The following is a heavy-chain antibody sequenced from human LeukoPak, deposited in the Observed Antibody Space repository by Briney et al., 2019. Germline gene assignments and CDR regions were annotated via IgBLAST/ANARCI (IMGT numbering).Heavy chain of an antibody. V-gene: IGHV3-30-3*01. CDR2: ISYDGSNK. CDR1: GFTFSSYA. D-gene: IGHD2-15*01. J-gene: IGHJ4*02. CDR3: ARAGKKRPGSNTGYCSGGSCYPLDY. Sequence: GRSLRLSCAASGFTFSSYAMHWVRQAPGKGLEWVAVISYDGSNKYYADSVKGRFTISRDNSKNTLYLQMNSLRAEDTAVYYCARAGKKRPGSNTGYCSGGSCYPLDYWGQGTLVTVSS.